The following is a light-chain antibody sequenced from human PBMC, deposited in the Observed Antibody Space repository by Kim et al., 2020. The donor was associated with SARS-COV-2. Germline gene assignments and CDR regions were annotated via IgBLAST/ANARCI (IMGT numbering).Light chain of an antibody. V-gene: IGLV3-1*01. CDR2: QDS. J-gene: IGLJ2*01. Sequence: VPPGQTASITCSGDKLGDKYACWYQQKPGQSPGLVIYQDSKRPAGIPERFAGSNSGNTATLTISGTQAMDEADYYCQAWDSSTVVFGGGTQLTVL. CDR3: QAWDSSTVV. CDR1: KLGDKY.